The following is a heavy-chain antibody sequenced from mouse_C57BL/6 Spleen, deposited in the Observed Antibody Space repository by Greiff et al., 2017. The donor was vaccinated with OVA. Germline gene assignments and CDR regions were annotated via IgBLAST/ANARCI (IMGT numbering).Heavy chain of an antibody. V-gene: IGHV2-5*01. J-gene: IGHJ4*01. CDR1: GFSLTSYG. CDR3: AKKGKPTDYAMDY. CDR2: IWRGGST. Sequence: QVQLKESGPGLVQPSQSLSITCTVSGFSLTSYGVHWVRQSPGKGLEWLGVIWRGGSTDYNAAFMSRLSITKDNSKSQVFFKMNSLQADDTAIYYCAKKGKPTDYAMDYWGQGTSVTVSS.